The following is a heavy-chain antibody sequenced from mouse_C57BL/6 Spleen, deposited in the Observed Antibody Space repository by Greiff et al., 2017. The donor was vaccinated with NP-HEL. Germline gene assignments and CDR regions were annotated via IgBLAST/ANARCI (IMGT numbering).Heavy chain of an antibody. CDR2: INYDGSST. CDR1: GFTFSDYY. Sequence: EVKVLEPEAGLVQPGRSLKLSCTASGFTFSDYYMAWVRQVPEKGLEWVANINYDGSSTYYLDSLKSSFIISIDNAKNNLYLQMSSLKSEDTATYYCARSPARYFDVWGTGTTVTVSS. J-gene: IGHJ1*03. CDR3: ARSPARYFDV. V-gene: IGHV5-16*01.